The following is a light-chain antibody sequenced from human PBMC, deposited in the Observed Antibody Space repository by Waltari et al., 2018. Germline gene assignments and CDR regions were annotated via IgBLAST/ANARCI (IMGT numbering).Light chain of an antibody. Sequence: QSALTQPASVSGSPGQSITISCTGTSSDVRAYNYVSWYQQKPGKAPQLIIYEVRDLPQGVPNRFSGSKSGYTAFLTISGLQAEDEADYYCSSYTTSRTWVFGGGTKLTVL. J-gene: IGLJ3*02. CDR1: SSDVRAYNY. CDR2: EVR. V-gene: IGLV2-14*01. CDR3: SSYTTSRTWV.